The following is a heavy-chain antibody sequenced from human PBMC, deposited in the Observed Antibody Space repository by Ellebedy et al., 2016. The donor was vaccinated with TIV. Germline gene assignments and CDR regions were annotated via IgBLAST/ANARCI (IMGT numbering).Heavy chain of an antibody. J-gene: IGHJ1*01. CDR3: ARDRTNRYFDWVIEH. CDR2: ISKDGSNK. CDR1: RSTLGSFA. D-gene: IGHD3-9*01. Sequence: GESLKISCAASRSTLGSFAMHWVRQAPGKGLEWVAVISKDGSNKFYADSVKGRFTISRDNSKNTLYLQMNSLRPEDTAVYHCARDRTNRYFDWVIEHWGQGTLVTVSP. V-gene: IGHV3-30-3*01.